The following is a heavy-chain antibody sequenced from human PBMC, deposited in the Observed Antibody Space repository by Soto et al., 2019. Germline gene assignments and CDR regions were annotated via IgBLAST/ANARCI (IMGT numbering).Heavy chain of an antibody. CDR3: ARDPGYYYDSSGYGFYY. CDR1: GGSISSDY. V-gene: IGHV4-59*01. J-gene: IGHJ4*02. CDR2: IYYSGST. Sequence: SETLSLTCTVSGGSISSDYWSWIRQPPGKGLEWIGYIYYSGSTNYNPSLKSRVTISVDTSKNQFSLKLSSVTAADTAVYYCARDPGYYYDSSGYGFYYWGQGTLVTVSS. D-gene: IGHD3-22*01.